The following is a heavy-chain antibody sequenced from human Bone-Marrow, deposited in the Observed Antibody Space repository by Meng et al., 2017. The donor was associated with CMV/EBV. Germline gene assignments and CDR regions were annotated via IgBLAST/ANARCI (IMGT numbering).Heavy chain of an antibody. V-gene: IGHV1-8*03. CDR3: ARTRWDCSSTSCYHWPPGY. CDR2: MNPNSGNT. Sequence: ASVKVSCKASGYTFTNYDINWVRQATGQGLEWMGWMNPNSGNTGYAQKFQGRVTITINTSISTAYMELSSLRSEDTAVYYCARTRWDCSSTSCYHWPPGYWGQGTLVTVSS. D-gene: IGHD2-2*01. J-gene: IGHJ4*02. CDR1: GYTFTNYD.